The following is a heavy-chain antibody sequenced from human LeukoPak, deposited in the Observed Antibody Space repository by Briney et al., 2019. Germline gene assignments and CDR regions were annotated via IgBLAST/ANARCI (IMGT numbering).Heavy chain of an antibody. CDR2: ISSSSSYI. Sequence: GGSLRLSCAASGFTFSSYSMNWVRQAPGKGLEWVSSISSSSSYIYYADSVKGRFTISRDNAKNSLYLQMNSLRAADTAVYYCAREGYSGYLSWFDPWGQGTLVTVSS. D-gene: IGHD5-12*01. CDR3: AREGYSGYLSWFDP. V-gene: IGHV3-21*01. J-gene: IGHJ5*02. CDR1: GFTFSSYS.